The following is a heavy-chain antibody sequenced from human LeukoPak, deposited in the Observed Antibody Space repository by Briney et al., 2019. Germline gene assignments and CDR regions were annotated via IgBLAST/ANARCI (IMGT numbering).Heavy chain of an antibody. CDR2: INSDGSST. J-gene: IGHJ4*02. CDR3: ARAGYRDAYNL. Sequence: GGSLRLSCAASGFTFSTYWMDWVRQAPGKGLVWVSRINSDGSSTIYADSVKGRFTISRDNAKNTLSLQMNSLRAEDTGVYYCARAGYRDAYNLWGQGTLVTVSS. D-gene: IGHD5-24*01. V-gene: IGHV3-74*01. CDR1: GFTFSTYW.